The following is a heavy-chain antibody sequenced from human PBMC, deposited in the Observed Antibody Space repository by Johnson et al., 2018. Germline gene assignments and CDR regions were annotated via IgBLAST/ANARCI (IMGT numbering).Heavy chain of an antibody. J-gene: IGHJ3*02. Sequence: VQLVESGGGVVQPGRSLRLSCAASGFTFSNYAMHWVRQAPGKGLEWVALMAYDGSNQYYTDSVKGRFTISRDNSKNTLYLPMKSLRPDDSTMYYCVGGGRGGGVRDALDMWGQGTKVIVSS. D-gene: IGHD3-16*01. V-gene: IGHV3-30-3*01. CDR1: GFTFSNYA. CDR3: VGGGRGGGVRDALDM. CDR2: MAYDGSNQ.